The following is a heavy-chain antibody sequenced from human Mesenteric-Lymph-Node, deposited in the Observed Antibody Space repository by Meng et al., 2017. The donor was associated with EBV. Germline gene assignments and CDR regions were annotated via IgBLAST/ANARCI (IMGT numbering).Heavy chain of an antibody. J-gene: IGHJ4*02. D-gene: IGHD3-3*01. CDR3: AGWSARLEY. CDR2: VYWDDDK. V-gene: IGHV2-5*02. CDR1: GFSLSTRGVL. Sequence: QITLKESGPTLVKPTHTLTLTCTFSGFSLSTRGVLVGWIRQPPGQALEWLALVYWDDDKRYSPSLKSRLSITKNTSKNQVVLTMADMDPVDTGTYYCAGWSARLEYWGPGTLVTVSS.